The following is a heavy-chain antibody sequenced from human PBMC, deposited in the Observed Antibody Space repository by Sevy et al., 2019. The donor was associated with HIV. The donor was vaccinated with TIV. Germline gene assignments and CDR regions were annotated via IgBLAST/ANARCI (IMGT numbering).Heavy chain of an antibody. CDR3: ATTKDCYEDNGSPIDH. V-gene: IGHV1-24*01. CDR2: FDPEDGNT. D-gene: IGHD2-21*01. J-gene: IGHJ4*02. CDR1: EYTLNQLA. Sequence: ASVKVSCKVSEYTLNQLAMHWVRQPPGKGLEWMGSFDPEDGNTFYAQKVQGRLTLTEDTSTDTAFMELNSLKSEDTAIYYCATTKDCYEDNGSPIDHWGQGTLVTVS.